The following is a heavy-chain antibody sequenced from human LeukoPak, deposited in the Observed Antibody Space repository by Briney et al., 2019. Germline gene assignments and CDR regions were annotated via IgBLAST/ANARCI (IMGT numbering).Heavy chain of an antibody. CDR2: IDPSDSYT. Sequence: KVSCKASGYTFTSYWISWVRQMPGKGLEWMGRIDPSDSYTNYSPSFQGHVTISAGKSNSTAYLQWSSLKASDTAMYYCARRLVSGDGMDVWGQGTTVTVSS. CDR1: GYTFTSYW. CDR3: ARRLVSGDGMDV. J-gene: IGHJ6*02. V-gene: IGHV5-10-1*01. D-gene: IGHD3-10*01.